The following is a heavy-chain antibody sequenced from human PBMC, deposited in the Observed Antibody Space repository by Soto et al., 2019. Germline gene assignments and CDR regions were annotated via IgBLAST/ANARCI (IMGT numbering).Heavy chain of an antibody. Sequence: AAVKVSCKASGGTFSSYAISWVRQAPGKGVEWMGGIIPIFGTANYAQKFQGRVTITADESTSTAYMELSSLRSEDTAVYYCARAHPEYTSFDYWGQGPRSPSPQ. CDR3: ARAHPEYTSFDY. J-gene: IGHJ4*02. D-gene: IGHD6-6*01. CDR1: GGTFSSYA. CDR2: IIPIFGTA. V-gene: IGHV1-69*13.